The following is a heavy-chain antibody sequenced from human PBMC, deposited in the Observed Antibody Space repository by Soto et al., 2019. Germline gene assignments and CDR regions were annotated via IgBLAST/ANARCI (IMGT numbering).Heavy chain of an antibody. J-gene: IGHJ4*02. CDR2: IIPILGIA. Sequence: GASVKVSCKASGGTFSSYTISWVRQAPGQGLEWMGRIIPILGIANYAQRFQGRVTITADKSTSTAYMELSSLRSEDTAVYYCARESELIAALDYWGQGTLVTASS. CDR3: ARESELIAALDY. D-gene: IGHD6-13*01. V-gene: IGHV1-69*04. CDR1: GGTFSSYT.